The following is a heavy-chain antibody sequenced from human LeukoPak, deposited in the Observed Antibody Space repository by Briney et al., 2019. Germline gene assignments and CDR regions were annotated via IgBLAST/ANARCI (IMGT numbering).Heavy chain of an antibody. Sequence: ASVKVSCKVSGYTLTELSMHWVRQAPGQGLEWMGWIKPNSGDTKYAEKFQGRVTMTRDTSISTAYMELKRLISDDTAVYYCTRDWGPNSGNFHYDGFDIWGQGTMVTVSS. CDR3: TRDWGPNSGNFHYDGFDI. J-gene: IGHJ3*02. D-gene: IGHD1-26*01. CDR2: IKPNSGDT. V-gene: IGHV1-2*02. CDR1: GYTLTELS.